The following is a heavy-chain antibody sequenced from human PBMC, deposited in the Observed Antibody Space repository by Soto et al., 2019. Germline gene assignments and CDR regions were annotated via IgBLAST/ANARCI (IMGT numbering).Heavy chain of an antibody. CDR1: GFTFSSYA. CDR3: ARDSYYDYVWGSYRIGCPFDY. V-gene: IGHV3-30-3*01. D-gene: IGHD3-16*02. CDR2: ISYDGSNK. Sequence: PGGSLRLSCAASGFTFSSYAMHWVRQAPGKGLEWVAVISYDGSNKYYADSVKGRFTISRDNSKNTLYLQMNSLRAEDTAVYYCARDSYYDYVWGSYRIGCPFDYWGQGTLVTVSS. J-gene: IGHJ4*02.